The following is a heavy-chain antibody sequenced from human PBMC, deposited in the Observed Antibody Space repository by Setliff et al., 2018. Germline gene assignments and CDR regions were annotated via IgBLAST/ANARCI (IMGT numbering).Heavy chain of an antibody. CDR1: GYIFTDYY. CDR2: INPNSGGT. D-gene: IGHD3-22*01. V-gene: IGHV1-2*06. Sequence: WASVKVSCKASGYIFTDYYMHWVRQAPGQEFGWMGRINPNSGGTNFAQKLQGRVTMTTDTSTSTAYMELRSLRSDDTAVYYCARDLPYYYDSSGLLVPFDYWGQGTLVTVSS. J-gene: IGHJ4*02. CDR3: ARDLPYYYDSSGLLVPFDY.